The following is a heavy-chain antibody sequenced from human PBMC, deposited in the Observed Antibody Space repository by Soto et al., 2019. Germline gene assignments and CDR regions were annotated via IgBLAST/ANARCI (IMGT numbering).Heavy chain of an antibody. CDR1: GYRFNYYG. V-gene: IGHV5-51*01. J-gene: IGHJ6*02. CDR3: ARVPSVVAPGNDYFGLDV. Sequence: GESLKISCKGSGYRFNYYGIAWVRQMPGKGLEWMGIIYPNDADTRYSPSFQGQVTISADKSTSTAYLQWTSLKTSDTAMYYCARVPSVVAPGNDYFGLDVWGQGTTVTVSS. CDR2: IYPNDADT. D-gene: IGHD2-2*01.